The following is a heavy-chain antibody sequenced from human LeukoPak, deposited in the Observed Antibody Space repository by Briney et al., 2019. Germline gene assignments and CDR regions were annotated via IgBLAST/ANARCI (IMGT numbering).Heavy chain of an antibody. CDR3: ARDREYQLRKAYYYYGMDV. Sequence: GGSLRLSCAASGFTFSSYSMNWVRQAPGKGLERVSSISSSSSYIYYADSVKGRFTISRDNAKNSLYLQMNSLRAEDTAVYYCARDREYQLRKAYYYYGMDVWGKGTTVTVSS. CDR1: GFTFSSYS. CDR2: ISSSSSYI. V-gene: IGHV3-21*01. J-gene: IGHJ6*04. D-gene: IGHD2-2*01.